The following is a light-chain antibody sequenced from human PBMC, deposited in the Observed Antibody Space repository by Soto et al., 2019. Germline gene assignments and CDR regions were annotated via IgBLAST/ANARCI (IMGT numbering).Light chain of an antibody. CDR1: SSDVGGYNY. CDR2: EVS. J-gene: IGLJ2*01. Sequence: QSALTQPPSASGSPGQSVTISCTGTSSDVGGYNYVSWYQQHPGKAPKLIIFEVSKRPSGVPDRFSGSKSGNTASLTVSGLQAEDEGDYYCSSYADNHLLFGGGTKLTVL. CDR3: SSYADNHLL. V-gene: IGLV2-8*01.